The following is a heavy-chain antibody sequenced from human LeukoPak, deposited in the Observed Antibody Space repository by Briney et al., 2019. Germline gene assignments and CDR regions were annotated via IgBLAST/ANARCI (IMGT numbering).Heavy chain of an antibody. J-gene: IGHJ5*02. CDR2: IRSKAYGGTT. V-gene: IGHV3-49*03. CDR3: TRDRGAYYYDSSGYYP. Sequence: PGGSLRLSCTASGFTFGDYAMSWFRQAPGKGLEWVGFIRSKAYGGTTEYAASVKGRFTISRDDSKSIAYLQMNSLKTEDTAVYYCTRDRGAYYYDSSGYYPWGQGTLVTVSS. CDR1: GFTFGDYA. D-gene: IGHD3-22*01.